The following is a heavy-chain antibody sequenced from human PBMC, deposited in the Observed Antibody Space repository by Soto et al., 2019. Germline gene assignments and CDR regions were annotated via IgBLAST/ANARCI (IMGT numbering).Heavy chain of an antibody. CDR2: IYYSGST. J-gene: IGHJ6*02. CDR1: GGSISSGSYY. V-gene: IGHV4-31*03. CDR3: ARDEEVAGKVDYYYYGMDV. D-gene: IGHD6-19*01. Sequence: SETLSLTCTVSGGSISSGSYYWSWIRQHPGKGLEWIGYIYYSGSTYYNPSLKSRVTISVDTSKNQFSLKLSSVTAADTAVYYCARDEEVAGKVDYYYYGMDVWGQGTTVTVSS.